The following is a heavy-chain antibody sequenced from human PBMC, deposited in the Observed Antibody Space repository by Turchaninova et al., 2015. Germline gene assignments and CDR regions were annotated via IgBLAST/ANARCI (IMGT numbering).Heavy chain of an antibody. CDR1: GGSFSGYY. V-gene: IGHV4-34*12. CDR3: ARERLERPMVRGVYIARYDAFDI. D-gene: IGHD3-10*01. Sequence: QVQLQQWGAGLLKPSETLSLTCAVYGGSFSGYYWRWIRQPHGKGREWVGEIINSGSTNYNPSLKSRVTMSGDTAKNHFSLKLSAVTAADTAVYYCARERLERPMVRGVYIARYDAFDIWGQGTMVIVSS. CDR2: IINSGST. J-gene: IGHJ3*02.